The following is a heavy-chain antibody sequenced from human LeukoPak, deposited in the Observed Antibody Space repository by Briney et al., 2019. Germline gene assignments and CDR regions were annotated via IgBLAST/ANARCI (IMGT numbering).Heavy chain of an antibody. Sequence: GGSLRLSCAASGFTFSSYWMSWVRQAPGKGLEWGANIKQDGSEKYYVDSVKGRFTISRDNAKNSLYLQMTSLRAQDTAVYYCAREPSPYYYDSSPVNYWGKGPLVPVPS. CDR1: GFTFSSYW. V-gene: IGHV3-7*01. J-gene: IGHJ4*02. CDR2: IKQDGSEK. CDR3: AREPSPYYYDSSPVNY. D-gene: IGHD3-22*01.